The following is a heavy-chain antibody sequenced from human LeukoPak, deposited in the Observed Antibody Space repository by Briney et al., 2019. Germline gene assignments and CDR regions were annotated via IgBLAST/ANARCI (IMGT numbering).Heavy chain of an antibody. Sequence: SETLSLTCAVSGYSISSGYDWGWIRQPPGKGLEWIGRIYQSGSTYYNPSLKSRVTISVDTSKNQSSVKLSSVNAADTAVYYCARTDFWSGYYRNFYYWGQGTLVTVSS. CDR2: IYQSGST. D-gene: IGHD3-3*01. CDR1: GYSISSGYD. CDR3: ARTDFWSGYYRNFYY. V-gene: IGHV4-38-2*01. J-gene: IGHJ4*02.